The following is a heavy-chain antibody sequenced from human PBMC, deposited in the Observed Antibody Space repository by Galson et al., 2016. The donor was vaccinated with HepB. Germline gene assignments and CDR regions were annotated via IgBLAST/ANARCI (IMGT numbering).Heavy chain of an antibody. CDR1: GYSFTTYW. V-gene: IGHV5-51*01. CDR3: ATALTYRPFDY. Sequence: QSGAEVKKAGESLKISCKASGYSFTTYWVAWVRQMPGKGLEWMGIIFPGDSDTRYSPSFQGQVIISADTSITTAYLQWTSLEASDSALYYCATALTYRPFDYWGQGTLVTVSS. CDR2: IFPGDSDT. J-gene: IGHJ4*02. D-gene: IGHD1-14*01.